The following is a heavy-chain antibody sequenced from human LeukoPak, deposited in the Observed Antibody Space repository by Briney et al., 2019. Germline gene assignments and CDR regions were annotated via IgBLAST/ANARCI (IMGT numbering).Heavy chain of an antibody. V-gene: IGHV7-4-1*02. J-gene: IGHJ4*02. Sequence: ASVKVSCKASGYTFTSYAINWVRQAPGQGLEWMGWINTNTGNPTYAQGFTGRFVFSLDTSVSTAYLQVSSLKAEDTAVYYCARSHSDWYVNTAGHWGQGTLVTVSS. CDR3: ARSHSDWYVNTAGH. CDR2: INTNTGNP. CDR1: GYTFTSYA. D-gene: IGHD6-19*01.